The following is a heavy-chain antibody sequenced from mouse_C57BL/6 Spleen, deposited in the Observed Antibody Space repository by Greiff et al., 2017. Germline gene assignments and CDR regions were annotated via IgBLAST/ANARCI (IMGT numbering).Heavy chain of an antibody. CDR3: ARDYYGNYYYAMDY. Sequence: VQLQQSGAELVRPGTSVKVSCKASGYAFTNYLIEWVKQRPGQGLEWIGVINPGSGGTNYNEKFKGKATLTADKSSSTAYMQLSSLTSEGSAVYFCARDYYGNYYYAMDYWGQGTSVTVSS. V-gene: IGHV1-54*01. D-gene: IGHD2-1*01. CDR1: GYAFTNYL. CDR2: INPGSGGT. J-gene: IGHJ4*01.